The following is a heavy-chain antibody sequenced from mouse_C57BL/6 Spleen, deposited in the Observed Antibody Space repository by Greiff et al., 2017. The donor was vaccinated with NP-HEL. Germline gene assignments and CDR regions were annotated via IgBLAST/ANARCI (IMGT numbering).Heavy chain of an antibody. V-gene: IGHV1-26*01. CDR2: INTNNGGT. D-gene: IGHD4-1*01. CDR1: GYTFTDYY. CDR3: ARPLGRGAMDY. Sequence: EVQLQQSGPELVKPGASVKISCKASGYTFTDYYMNWVKQSHGKSLEWIGDINTNNGGTSYNQKFKGKATLTVDKSSSTAYMELRSLTSEDSAVYYCARPLGRGAMDYWGQGTSVTVSS. J-gene: IGHJ4*01.